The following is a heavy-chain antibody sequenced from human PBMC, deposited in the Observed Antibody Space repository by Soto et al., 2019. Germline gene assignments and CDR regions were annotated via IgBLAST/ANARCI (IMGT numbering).Heavy chain of an antibody. CDR3: ARDIPLLYYDILTGEHYFDY. CDR1: GGTFSSYT. J-gene: IGHJ4*02. Sequence: GASVKVSCTASGGTFSSYTISWVRQAPGQGLEWMGRIIPILGIANYAQKFQGRVTITADKSTSTAYMELSSLRSEDTAVYYCARDIPLLYYDILTGEHYFDYWGQGTLVTVSS. CDR2: IIPILGIA. D-gene: IGHD3-9*01. V-gene: IGHV1-69*04.